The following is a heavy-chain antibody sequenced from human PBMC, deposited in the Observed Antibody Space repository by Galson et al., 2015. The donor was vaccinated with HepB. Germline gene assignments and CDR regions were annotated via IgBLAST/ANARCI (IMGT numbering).Heavy chain of an antibody. V-gene: IGHV3-7*03. CDR1: GFTFSSYW. CDR3: ARVTSSGWYTDDAFDI. J-gene: IGHJ3*02. D-gene: IGHD6-19*01. CDR2: IKQDGSEK. Sequence: SLRLSCAASGFTFSSYWMSWVRQAPGKGLEWVANIKQDGSEKYYVDSVKGRFTISRDNAKNSLYLQMNSLRAEDTAVYYCARVTSSGWYTDDAFDIWGQGTMVTVSS.